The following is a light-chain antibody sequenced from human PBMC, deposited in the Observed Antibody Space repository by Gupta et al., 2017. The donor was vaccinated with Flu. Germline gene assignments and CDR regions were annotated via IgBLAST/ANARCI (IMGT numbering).Light chain of an antibody. CDR1: QTSDNS. J-gene: IGKJ3*01. Sequence: LSLSPGERATLSCRASQTSDNSLAWDQQKPGQPPGLLMSDVSKRATGIPARFSGSGSGTDFTLTISSLEAEDFAVYFCLQRRDWTPVEFTFGRGTKVDV. CDR3: LQRRDWTPVEFT. V-gene: IGKV3-11*01. CDR2: DVS.